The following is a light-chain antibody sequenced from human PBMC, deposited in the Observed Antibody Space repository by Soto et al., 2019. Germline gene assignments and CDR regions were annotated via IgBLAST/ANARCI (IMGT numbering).Light chain of an antibody. J-gene: IGKJ5*01. Sequence: EIVLTQSPATLSLSPGERATLSCRASQSVSSYLAWYQQKPGQAPRLLIYEASNRATGIPARFSGSGSGTDFTLTISSLEPEDFAVYYCQRRSDSITFGQGTRLEIK. CDR3: QRRSDSIT. CDR1: QSVSSY. V-gene: IGKV3-11*01. CDR2: EAS.